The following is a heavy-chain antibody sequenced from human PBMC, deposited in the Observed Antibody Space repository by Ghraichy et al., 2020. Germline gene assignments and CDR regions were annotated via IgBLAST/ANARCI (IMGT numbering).Heavy chain of an antibody. V-gene: IGHV3-23*01. D-gene: IGHD3-22*01. Sequence: GGYLRLSCAASGFTFDSYAMSWVRQAPGKGLEWVSTVTNGGTTYYADSVKGRFTISRDNSKNTLYLQMNSLRVADTALYYCAKRGDSSGYPLGYYFDHWGQGTLVTVSS. CDR2: VTNGGTT. CDR3: AKRGDSSGYPLGYYFDH. CDR1: GFTFDSYA. J-gene: IGHJ1*01.